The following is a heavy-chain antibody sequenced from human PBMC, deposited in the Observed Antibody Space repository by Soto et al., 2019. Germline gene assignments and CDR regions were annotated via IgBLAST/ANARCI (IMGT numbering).Heavy chain of an antibody. J-gene: IGHJ4*02. CDR3: ARGGLEPFDY. CDR2: INKDGSYK. CDR1: GFTFSDEW. Sequence: EVKLVESGGGLVQSGGSLRLSCATSGFTFSDEWMHWVRQAPGKGLVWVSRINKDGSYKNYADFVEGRFTISRDDARSELYLQMDRLRAEATAVYYCARGGLEPFDYLGQGALVTVSS. D-gene: IGHD1-1*01. V-gene: IGHV3-74*01.